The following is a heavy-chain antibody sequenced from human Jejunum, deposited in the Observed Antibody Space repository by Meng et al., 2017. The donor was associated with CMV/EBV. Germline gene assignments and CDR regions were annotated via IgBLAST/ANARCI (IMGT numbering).Heavy chain of an antibody. CDR1: GYSFTDYY. J-gene: IGHJ4*02. D-gene: IGHD5-18*01. Sequence: ASGYSFTDYYVHWVRQAPGQGFEWMGWINTNSGSTNHVQKIQGRVTMTRDTSIDTVFMELSGLKSDDTAVYFCAFLVDTATLSRDHWGQGTLVTVSS. CDR3: AFLVDTATLSRDH. V-gene: IGHV1-2*02. CDR2: INTNSGST.